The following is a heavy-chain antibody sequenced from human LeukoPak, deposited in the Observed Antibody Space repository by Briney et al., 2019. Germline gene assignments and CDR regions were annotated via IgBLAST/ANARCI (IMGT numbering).Heavy chain of an antibody. CDR3: AGLRGKPHAFDI. D-gene: IGHD5-12*01. Sequence: SQTLSLTCTVSGGSISSGGYYWSWIRQHPGKGLKWIGYIYYSRSTYYNTSLKSRVTISVDTSKNQFSLKLSSVTAADTAVYYCAGLRGKPHAFDIWGQGTMVTVSS. J-gene: IGHJ3*02. CDR1: GGSISSGGYY. V-gene: IGHV4-31*03. CDR2: IYYSRST.